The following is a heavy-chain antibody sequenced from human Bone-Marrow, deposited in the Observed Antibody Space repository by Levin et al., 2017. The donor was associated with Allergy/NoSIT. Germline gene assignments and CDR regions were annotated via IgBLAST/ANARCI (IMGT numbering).Heavy chain of an antibody. J-gene: IGHJ6*02. D-gene: IGHD2-2*02. CDR3: TTRGYCSSTSCYKYYYGMDV. Sequence: GESLKISCAASGFTFSNAWMSWVRQAPGKGLEWVGRIKSKTDGGTTDYAAPVKGRFTISRDDSKNTLYLQMNSLKTEDTAVYYCTTRGYCSSTSCYKYYYGMDVWGQGTTVTVSS. CDR1: GFTFSNAW. CDR2: IKSKTDGGTT. V-gene: IGHV3-15*01.